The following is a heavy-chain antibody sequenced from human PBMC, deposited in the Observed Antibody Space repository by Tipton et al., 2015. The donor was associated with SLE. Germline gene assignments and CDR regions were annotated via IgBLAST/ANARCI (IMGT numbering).Heavy chain of an antibody. CDR3: ARQVIEGSWGSHRYPFDY. Sequence: TLSLTCTVSGGSISSGSYYWSWIRQPAGKGLEWIGRIYTSGSANYNPSLKSRVTISVDTSKNQFSLKLNSVTAADTAVYYCARQVIEGSWGSHRYPFDYWGQGTLVTVSS. V-gene: IGHV4-61*02. CDR1: GGSISSGSYY. CDR2: IYTSGSA. D-gene: IGHD3-16*02. J-gene: IGHJ4*02.